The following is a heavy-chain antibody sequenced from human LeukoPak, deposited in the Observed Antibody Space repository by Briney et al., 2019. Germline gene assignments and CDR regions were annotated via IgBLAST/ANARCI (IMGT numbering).Heavy chain of an antibody. CDR1: GFTFSSYA. CDR3: AKGGLVINDAFDI. CDR2: ISGSGGST. Sequence: GGSLRLSCAASGFTFSSYAMSWARQAPGKGLEWVSAISGSGGSTYYADSVKGRFTISRDNSKNTLYLQMNSLRAEDTAVYYCAKGGLVINDAFDIWGQGTMVTVSS. J-gene: IGHJ3*02. V-gene: IGHV3-23*01. D-gene: IGHD3-22*01.